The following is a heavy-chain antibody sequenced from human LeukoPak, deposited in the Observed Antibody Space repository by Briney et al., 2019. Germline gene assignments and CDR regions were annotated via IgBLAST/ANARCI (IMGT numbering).Heavy chain of an antibody. CDR3: ARHTPYSNYVYFQH. CDR2: IYYSGST. Sequence: PSETLSLTCTVSGGSISSSSYYWGWIRQPPGKGLEWIGSIYYSGSTYYNPSLKSRVTISVDTSKNQFSLRLSSVTAADTAVYYCARHTPYSNYVYFQHWGQGTLVTVSS. J-gene: IGHJ1*01. CDR1: GGSISSSSYY. D-gene: IGHD4-11*01. V-gene: IGHV4-39*01.